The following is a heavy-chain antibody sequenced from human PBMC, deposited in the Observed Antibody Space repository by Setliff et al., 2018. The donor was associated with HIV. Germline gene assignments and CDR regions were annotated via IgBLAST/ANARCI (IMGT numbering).Heavy chain of an antibody. CDR2: IYSSGST. CDR3: ARDRDIVVVPASPQGYYYYMDV. CDR1: GGSISSGNYY. V-gene: IGHV4-61*02. D-gene: IGHD2-2*01. J-gene: IGHJ6*03. Sequence: SETLSLTCTVSGGSISSGNYYWSWIRQPAGKGLEWIGRIYSSGSTNYNPSLKSRVTISINTSKNQFSLKLSSVTAADMAVYYCARDRDIVVVPASPQGYYYYMDVWGKGTTVTVSS.